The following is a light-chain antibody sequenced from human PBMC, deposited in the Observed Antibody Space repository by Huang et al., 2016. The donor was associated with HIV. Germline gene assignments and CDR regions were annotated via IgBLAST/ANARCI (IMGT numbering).Light chain of an antibody. CDR3: LQDYNYPYT. CDR2: RAF. CDR1: QGIRSD. J-gene: IGKJ2*01. V-gene: IGKV1-6*01. Sequence: AIQMIQSPSSLSVSVGDRVTFTCRASQGIRSDLGWYQHKPGQAPRLLIYRAFSLQSGVPSRFSGSGSGTDFSLTISRLQPEDFATYYCLQDYNYPYTFGQGTKLDIK.